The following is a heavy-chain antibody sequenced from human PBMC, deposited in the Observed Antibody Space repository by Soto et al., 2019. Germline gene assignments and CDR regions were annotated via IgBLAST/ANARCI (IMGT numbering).Heavy chain of an antibody. J-gene: IGHJ4*02. CDR3: ARHNYGSGSTYFDY. D-gene: IGHD3-10*01. CDR1: GTSISSTFW. V-gene: IGHV4-4*02. CDR2: IYHTGST. Sequence: PSETLSLTCAVSGTSISSTFWWTWVRQTPGKGLEWIGEIYHTGSTKYNPSLRGRVTISVDTSKNQFSLKLNSMTAADTAVYYCARHNYGSGSTYFDYWGQGTLVTVSS.